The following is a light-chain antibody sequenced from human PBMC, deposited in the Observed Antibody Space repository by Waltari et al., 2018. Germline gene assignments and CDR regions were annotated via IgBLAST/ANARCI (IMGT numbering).Light chain of an antibody. Sequence: SNELTQSPSVSVSPGQPARISSSADALPKHYAYWYQQKPGQAPILVIYKDKERPSGIPERFSASSSGTTATLTISGVQAEDEADYYCQTADSSGTVVFGGGTKLTVL. V-gene: IGLV3-25*03. J-gene: IGLJ2*01. CDR2: KDK. CDR3: QTADSSGTVV. CDR1: ALPKHY.